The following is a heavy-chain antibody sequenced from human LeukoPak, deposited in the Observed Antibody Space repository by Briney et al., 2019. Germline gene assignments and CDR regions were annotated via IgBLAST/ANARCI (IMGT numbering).Heavy chain of an antibody. CDR2: INTNRGDT. CDR1: GYTFTGYY. J-gene: IGHJ5*02. V-gene: IGHV1-2*06. D-gene: IGHD2-15*01. Sequence: GASVKVFFKASGYTFTGYYIHWGGQAPGQGLEWMGRINTNRGDTDYAQRFQGRVTMTRDTSISTAYMELSRLRSDDTPVYYCARAPQACGSCHTNWFDPWGRGTLVTVSS. CDR3: ARAPQACGSCHTNWFDP.